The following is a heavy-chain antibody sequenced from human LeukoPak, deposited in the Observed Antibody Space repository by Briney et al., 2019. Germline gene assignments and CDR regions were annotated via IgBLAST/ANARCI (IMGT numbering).Heavy chain of an antibody. V-gene: IGHV3-23*01. Sequence: GGSLRLSCAASGFTFSDYAMSWVRQAPGKGLEWVSGIDNSGGSTHYANSVKGRFTFSRDISKNTLYLQMNGLRTEDTAMYYCARDAPQVPAAGVLASWGQGTLVTVSS. D-gene: IGHD6-13*01. CDR1: GFTFSDYA. CDR3: ARDAPQVPAAGVLAS. CDR2: IDNSGGST. J-gene: IGHJ5*02.